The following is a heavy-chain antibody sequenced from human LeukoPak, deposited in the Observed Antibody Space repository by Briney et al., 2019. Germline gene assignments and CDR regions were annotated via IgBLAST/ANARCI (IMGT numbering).Heavy chain of an antibody. Sequence: PGGSLRLSCAASGFTLSSHWMHWVRQAPGKGLVWVSLINRDGSITSFADSVKGRFTISRDNAKNTLYLQMNSLGAEDTAVYYCVRGIIAVSGIDYWGHGTLVSVSS. CDR1: GFTLSSHW. V-gene: IGHV3-74*01. CDR3: VRGIIAVSGIDY. D-gene: IGHD5-12*01. CDR2: INRDGSIT. J-gene: IGHJ4*01.